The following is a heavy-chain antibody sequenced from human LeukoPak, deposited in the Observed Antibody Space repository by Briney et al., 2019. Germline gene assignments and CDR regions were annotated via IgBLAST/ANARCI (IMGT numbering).Heavy chain of an antibody. V-gene: IGHV4-59*01. CDR3: ARGLRGWNFDY. CDR1: GGSISSYY. CDR2: IYYSGST. J-gene: IGHJ4*02. D-gene: IGHD6-19*01. Sequence: SETLSLTCTVSGGSISSYYWSWIRQPPGKGLEWIGYIYYSGSTNYNPSLKRRLTISVDTSKNQFSLKLSSVTAADTAVYYCARGLRGWNFDYWGQGTLVTVSS.